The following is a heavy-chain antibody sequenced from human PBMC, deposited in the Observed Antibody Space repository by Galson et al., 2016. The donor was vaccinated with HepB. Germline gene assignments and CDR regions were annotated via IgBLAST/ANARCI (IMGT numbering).Heavy chain of an antibody. V-gene: IGHV3-48*03. J-gene: IGHJ4*02. CDR3: TKDGGPYVGASGEPGHF. CDR1: GFTFSTHE. D-gene: IGHD6-19*01. Sequence: SLRLSCAASGFTFSTHEMNWVRQAPGKGLEWVSFIIWSGTIAHYAESVKGRFTISRDNAKNSLYLHMNSLRPEDTAFYYCTKDGGPYVGASGEPGHFWGQGTLVTVSS. CDR2: IIWSGTIA.